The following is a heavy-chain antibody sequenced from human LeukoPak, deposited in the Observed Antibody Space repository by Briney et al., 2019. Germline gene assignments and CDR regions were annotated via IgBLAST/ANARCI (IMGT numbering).Heavy chain of an antibody. Sequence: GGSLRLSCAASGFTFSSYAMHWVRQAPGKGLEWVAVISYDGSNKYYADSVKGRFTISRDNSKNTLYVQMNSLRAEDTAIYYCARRGGTVATIGDDFDYWGQGTVVTVSS. CDR1: GFTFSSYA. CDR2: ISYDGSNK. J-gene: IGHJ4*02. V-gene: IGHV3-30*04. D-gene: IGHD5-12*01. CDR3: ARRGGTVATIGDDFDY.